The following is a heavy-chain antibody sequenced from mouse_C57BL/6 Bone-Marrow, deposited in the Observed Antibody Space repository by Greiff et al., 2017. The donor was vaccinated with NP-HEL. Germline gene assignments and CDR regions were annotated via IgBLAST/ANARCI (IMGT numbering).Heavy chain of an antibody. D-gene: IGHD2-12*01. CDR3: ARRRYDDGYYFDY. J-gene: IGHJ2*01. Sequence: EVMLVESGGDLVKPGGSLKLSCAASGFTFSSYGMSWVRQTPDKRLEWVATISSGGSYTYYPDSVKGRFIISRDNAKNTLYLQMSRLKSEDTDMYYCARRRYDDGYYFDYWGQGTTLTVSS. CDR1: GFTFSSYG. CDR2: ISSGGSYT. V-gene: IGHV5-6*02.